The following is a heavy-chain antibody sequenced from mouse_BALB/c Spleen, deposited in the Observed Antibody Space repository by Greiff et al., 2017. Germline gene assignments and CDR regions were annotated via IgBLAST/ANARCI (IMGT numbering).Heavy chain of an antibody. Sequence: EVKLQESGGGLVQPGGSRKLSCAASGFTFSSFGMHWVRQAPEKGLEWVAYISSGSSTIYYADTVKGRFTISRDNPKNTLFLQMTSLRSEDTAMYYCARNYYGSSSPFDYWGQGTTLTVSS. CDR2: ISSGSSTI. D-gene: IGHD1-1*01. CDR3: ARNYYGSSSPFDY. CDR1: GFTFSSFG. J-gene: IGHJ2*01. V-gene: IGHV5-17*02.